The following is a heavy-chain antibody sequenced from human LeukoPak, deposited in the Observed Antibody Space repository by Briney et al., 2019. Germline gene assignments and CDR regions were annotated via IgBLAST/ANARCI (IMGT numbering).Heavy chain of an antibody. V-gene: IGHV1-69*04. CDR2: IIPILGIA. Sequence: SVKVSCKASGGTFSSYAISWVRQAPGQGLEWMGRIIPILGIANYAQKFQGRVTITADKSTSTAYMELSSLRSEDTAVYYCARDRYGDYANFGYWGQGTLVTVSS. CDR1: GGTFSSYA. J-gene: IGHJ4*02. CDR3: ARDRYGDYANFGY. D-gene: IGHD4-17*01.